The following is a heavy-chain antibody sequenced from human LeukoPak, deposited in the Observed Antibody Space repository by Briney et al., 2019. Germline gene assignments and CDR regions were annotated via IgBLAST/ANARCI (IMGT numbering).Heavy chain of an antibody. CDR1: GGSISSSSYY. J-gene: IGHJ5*02. D-gene: IGHD1-14*01. CDR3: ARENNHLTWFDP. CDR2: IYYSGST. V-gene: IGHV4-39*01. Sequence: SETLSLTCTVSGGSISSSSYYWGWIRQPPGKGLEWIGSIYYSGSTYYNPSLKSRVTISVDTSKNQFSPKLSSVTAADTAVYYCARENNHLTWFDPWGQGTLVTVSS.